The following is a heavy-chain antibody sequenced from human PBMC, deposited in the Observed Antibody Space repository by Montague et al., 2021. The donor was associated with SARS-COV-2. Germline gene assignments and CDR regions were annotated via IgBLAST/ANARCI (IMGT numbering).Heavy chain of an antibody. V-gene: IGHV3-30-3*01. CDR2: ITYDGSNK. CDR3: AREGLSGSYYGFLDY. D-gene: IGHD3-10*01. Sequence: SLRLSCAASGFTFRSYAMHWVRQAPGKGLEWMAVITYDGSNKYYADPVKGRFTISRDNSKNTLYLQMNSLRAEDTAVYYCAREGLSGSYYGFLDYWGQGTLVTVSS. J-gene: IGHJ4*02. CDR1: GFTFRSYA.